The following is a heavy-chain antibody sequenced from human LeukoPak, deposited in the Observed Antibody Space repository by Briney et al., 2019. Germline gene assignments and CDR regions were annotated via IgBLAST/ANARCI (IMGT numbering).Heavy chain of an antibody. Sequence: GGSLRLSCAASRFTFGPYPMNWVRQAPGKGLVWLSRINSDGSTTTYADSVRGRFIISRDNAKNTLYLQMNSLGAEDTAVYYCARVKVGVWGVFDTWGQGTMVTVSS. CDR2: INSDGSTT. CDR3: ARVKVGVWGVFDT. D-gene: IGHD1-26*01. CDR1: RFTFGPYP. J-gene: IGHJ3*02. V-gene: IGHV3-74*03.